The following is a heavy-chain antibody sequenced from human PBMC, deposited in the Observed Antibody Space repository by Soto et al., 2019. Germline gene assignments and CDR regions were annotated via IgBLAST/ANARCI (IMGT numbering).Heavy chain of an antibody. CDR2: INSDGSST. V-gene: IGHV3-74*01. Sequence: EVQLVESGGGLVQPGGSLRLSCAASGFTFSSYWMHWVRQAPGKGLVWVSRINSDGSSTSYADSVKGRFTISRDNAKNPLYLQMNSLRAEDTAVYYCARVGRDYSNYYYYGMDVWGQGTTVTVSS. CDR3: ARVGRDYSNYYYYGMDV. D-gene: IGHD4-4*01. CDR1: GFTFSSYW. J-gene: IGHJ6*02.